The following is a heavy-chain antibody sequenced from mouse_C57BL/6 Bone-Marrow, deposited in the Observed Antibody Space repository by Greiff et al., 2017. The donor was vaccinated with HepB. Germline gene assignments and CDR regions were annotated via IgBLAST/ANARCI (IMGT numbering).Heavy chain of an antibody. V-gene: IGHV5-17*01. CDR3: ARTRGYYFDY. CDR1: GFTFSDYG. J-gene: IGHJ2*01. Sequence: EVQLVESGGGLVKPGGSLKLSCAASGFTFSDYGMHWVRQAPEKGLEWVAYISSGSSTIYYADTVKGRFTISRDNAKNTLFLQMTSLRSEDTAMYYCARTRGYYFDYWGQGTTLTVSS. CDR2: ISSGSSTI.